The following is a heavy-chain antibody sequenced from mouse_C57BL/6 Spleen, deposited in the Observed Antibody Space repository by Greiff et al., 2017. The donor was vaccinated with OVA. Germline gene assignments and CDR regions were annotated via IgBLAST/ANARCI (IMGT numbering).Heavy chain of an antibody. CDR2: INPSDSYT. V-gene: IGHV1-59*01. J-gene: IGHJ2*01. Sequence: VQLQQPGAELVRPGTSVKLSCKASGYTFTSYWMHWVKQRPGQGLEWIGEINPSDSYTNYNQKFKGKATLTVDTSSSTAYMQRSSLTSEDAAVYYCARLGSYYFDYWGQGTTLTVSS. CDR1: GYTFTSYW. CDR3: ARLGSYYFDY.